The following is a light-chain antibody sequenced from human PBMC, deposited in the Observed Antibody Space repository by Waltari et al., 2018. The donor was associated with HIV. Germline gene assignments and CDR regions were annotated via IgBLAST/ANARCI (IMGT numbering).Light chain of an antibody. CDR1: NIGSKS. CDR3: QVWDSSSDHPSYV. V-gene: IGLV3-21*04. J-gene: IGLJ1*01. Sequence: SYVLTQPPSVSVAPGKTARITCGGNNIGSKSVHWYQQKPGQAPVLVIYYDSDRPSGIPERFTGSNSGSTATLTISRVEAGDEADYYCQVWDSSSDHPSYVFGTGTKVTVL. CDR2: YDS.